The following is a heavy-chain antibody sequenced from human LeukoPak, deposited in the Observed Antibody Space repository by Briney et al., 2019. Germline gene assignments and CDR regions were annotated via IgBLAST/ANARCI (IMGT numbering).Heavy chain of an antibody. CDR2: ISSSSSYI. V-gene: IGHV3-21*04. Sequence: GGSLRLSCAASGFTFSSYSMNWVRQAPGKGLEWVSSISSSSSYIYYADSVKGRFTISRDNSKNTLYLQMSNLRADDSAIYYCAKGGLNFGSLCFDSWGQGTLLTVSS. CDR1: GFTFSSYS. D-gene: IGHD3-10*01. J-gene: IGHJ4*02. CDR3: AKGGLNFGSLCFDS.